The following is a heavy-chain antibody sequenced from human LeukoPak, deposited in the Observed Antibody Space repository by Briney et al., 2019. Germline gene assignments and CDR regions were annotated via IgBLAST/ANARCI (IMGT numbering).Heavy chain of an antibody. D-gene: IGHD3-22*01. CDR3: ARHTISSPYYDSSGYCFDY. CDR2: IYYSGST. Sequence: SETLSLTCTVSGGSISSISYYWGWIRQPPGKGLEWIGHIYYSGSTFYNPSLKSRVTISVDTSKNQFSLKLSSVTAADTAVYYCARHTISSPYYDSSGYCFDYWGQGTLVTVSS. J-gene: IGHJ4*02. CDR1: GGSISSISYY. V-gene: IGHV4-39*01.